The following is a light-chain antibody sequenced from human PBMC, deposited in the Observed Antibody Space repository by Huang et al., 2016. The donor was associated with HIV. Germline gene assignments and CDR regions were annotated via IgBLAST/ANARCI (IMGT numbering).Light chain of an antibody. Sequence: EIVMTQSPATLSVCPGERATLSCRASQSVSSNLAWYQQQPGQAPRLLIYGASTRATGIPARFSGSGSGTEFTLTISSLQSEDFAVYYCQQYNNWPFYTFGQGTKLEIK. J-gene: IGKJ2*01. V-gene: IGKV3-15*01. CDR3: QQYNNWPFYT. CDR2: GAS. CDR1: QSVSSN.